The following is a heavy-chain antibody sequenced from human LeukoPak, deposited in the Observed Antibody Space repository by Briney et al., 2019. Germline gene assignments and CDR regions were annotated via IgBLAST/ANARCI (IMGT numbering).Heavy chain of an antibody. CDR2: VHYSGTA. CDR3: ARGYGDFRVEGRYFHS. D-gene: IGHD4-17*01. CDR1: DGSITNYD. V-gene: IGHV4-59*01. Sequence: SETLSLTCTVSDGSITNYDWSWVRQPPGKGLEFIGHVHYSGTADYNPSLKSRVAISIDTSKKHFFLKLKSVTAADTAVYYCARGYGDFRVEGRYFHSWGQGTLVTVSS. J-gene: IGHJ4*02.